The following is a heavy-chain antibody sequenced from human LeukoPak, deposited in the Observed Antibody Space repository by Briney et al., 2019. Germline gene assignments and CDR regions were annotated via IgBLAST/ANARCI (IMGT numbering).Heavy chain of an antibody. CDR3: ARQKQSHGNFDY. CDR2: LGIAGDT. CDR1: GFTVSSYA. D-gene: IGHD1-26*01. J-gene: IGHJ4*02. V-gene: IGHV3-13*01. Sequence: GGSLRLSCAASGFTVSSYAMHWVRQPIGKGLEWVLALGIAGDTFYPGSVKGRFTISRENAKNSLYLQMNSLRAEDTAKYYCARQKQSHGNFDYWGQGTLVTVSS.